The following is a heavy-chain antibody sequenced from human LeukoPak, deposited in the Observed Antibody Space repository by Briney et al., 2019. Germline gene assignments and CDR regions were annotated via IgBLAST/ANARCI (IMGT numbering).Heavy chain of an antibody. V-gene: IGHV3-21*04. CDR3: AXNYYYDSSGYPDY. D-gene: IGHD3-22*01. J-gene: IGHJ4*02. CDR1: GFTXXXYS. CDR2: XXSXGXXX. Sequence: GGSLRLPCAASGFTXXXYSMNWVRQAPGXXXXXXXXXXSXGXXXXXXXXXXXXFTIXRDNAKNSLYLQMNSLRAEDTAVYYCAXNYYYDSSGYPDYWGQGTLVTVSS.